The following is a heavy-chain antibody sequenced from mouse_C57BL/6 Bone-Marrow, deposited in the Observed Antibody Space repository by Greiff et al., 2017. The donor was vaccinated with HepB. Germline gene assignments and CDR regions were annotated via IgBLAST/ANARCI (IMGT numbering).Heavy chain of an antibody. V-gene: IGHV1-64*01. CDR1: GYTFTSYW. Sequence: QVQLQQPGAELVKPGASVKLSCKASGYTFTSYWMHWVKQRPGQGLEWIGMIHPNSGSTNYNEKFKSKATLTVDQSSSTAYMQLSSLTSEDSAVYYCARGGYYGNSAWCAYWGQGTLVTVSA. D-gene: IGHD2-1*01. CDR2: IHPNSGST. J-gene: IGHJ3*01. CDR3: ARGGYYGNSAWCAY.